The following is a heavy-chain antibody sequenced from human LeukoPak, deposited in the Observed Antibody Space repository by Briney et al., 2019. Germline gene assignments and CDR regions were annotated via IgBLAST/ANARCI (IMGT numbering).Heavy chain of an antibody. CDR2: IKGDGSST. J-gene: IGHJ4*02. V-gene: IGHV3-74*01. CDR3: ARDGYSFGHDFDY. CDR1: GFTFSSYL. D-gene: IGHD5-18*01. Sequence: GGSLRLSCAASGFTFSSYLMHWVRHTPGKGLVWVSRIKGDGSSTSYADSVKGRFTISRDNAKNTLYLQMNSLRAEDTAVYYCARDGYSFGHDFDYWGQGTLVTVSS.